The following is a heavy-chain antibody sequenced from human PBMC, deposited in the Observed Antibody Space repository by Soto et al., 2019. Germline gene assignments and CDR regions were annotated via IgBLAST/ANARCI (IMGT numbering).Heavy chain of an antibody. CDR2: IYHSGST. CDR1: GGSISSGGYS. J-gene: IGHJ5*02. V-gene: IGHV4-30-2*01. Sequence: SEILSLTCAVSGGSISSGGYSWSWIRQPPGKGLEWIGYIYHSGSTYYNPSLKSRVTISVDTSKNQFSLKLSSVTAADTAVYYCARVPSAYDILTGYRFDPWGQGTLVTVS. CDR3: ARVPSAYDILTGYRFDP. D-gene: IGHD3-9*01.